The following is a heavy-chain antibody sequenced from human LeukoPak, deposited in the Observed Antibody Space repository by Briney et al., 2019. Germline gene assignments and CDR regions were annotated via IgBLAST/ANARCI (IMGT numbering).Heavy chain of an antibody. D-gene: IGHD1-26*01. CDR3: ARATYSGSYYSAFDI. Sequence: GGSLRLSCAASGVTFSSYSMNWVRQAPGKGLEWVSSISSSSSYIYYADSVKGRFTISRDNAKNSLYLQMNSLRAEDTAVYYCARATYSGSYYSAFDIWGQGTMVTVSS. J-gene: IGHJ3*02. CDR1: GVTFSSYS. V-gene: IGHV3-21*01. CDR2: ISSSSSYI.